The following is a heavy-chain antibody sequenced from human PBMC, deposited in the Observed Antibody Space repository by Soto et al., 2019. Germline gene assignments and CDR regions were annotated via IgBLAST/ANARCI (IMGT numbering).Heavy chain of an antibody. CDR2: IYPGDSDT. CDR1: GYSFTNYW. J-gene: IGHJ3*02. D-gene: IGHD3-3*01. Sequence: EVQLVQSGAEVKKPGESLKISCKGSGYSFTNYWIGWVRQMPGKGLEWMGIIYPGDSDTRYSPSYQGQLTISADKSISPAYLQWSSLKAPDTAMYSCASSVWSGFYIGGGDAFDIWGQGTMVTVSS. CDR3: ASSVWSGFYIGGGDAFDI. V-gene: IGHV5-51*01.